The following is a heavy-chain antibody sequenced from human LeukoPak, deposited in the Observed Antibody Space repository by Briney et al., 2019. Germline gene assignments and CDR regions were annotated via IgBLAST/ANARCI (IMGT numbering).Heavy chain of an antibody. Sequence: SGGSLRLSCAASGFTFSSYGMHWVRQAPGKGLEWVAVIWYDGSNKYYADSVKGRFTISRDNSKNTLYLQMNSLRAEDTAVYYCAREGSRSSSFDYWGQGTLVTVSS. V-gene: IGHV3-33*01. J-gene: IGHJ4*02. CDR2: IWYDGSNK. D-gene: IGHD6-13*01. CDR3: AREGSRSSSFDY. CDR1: GFTFSSYG.